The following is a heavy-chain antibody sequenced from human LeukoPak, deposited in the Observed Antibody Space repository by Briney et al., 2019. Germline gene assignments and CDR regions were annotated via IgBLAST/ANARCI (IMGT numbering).Heavy chain of an antibody. Sequence: SETLSLTCTVSGGSISSGFYYWSWIRQPAGKGLEWIGRIYTSGSTNYNPSLKSRISISVDTSKNQFSLKLTSVTAADTAVYYCAREHPRGEVDDFDYWGQGTLVTVPS. CDR1: GGSISSGFYY. V-gene: IGHV4-61*02. CDR3: AREHPRGEVDDFDY. D-gene: IGHD3-16*01. CDR2: IYTSGST. J-gene: IGHJ4*02.